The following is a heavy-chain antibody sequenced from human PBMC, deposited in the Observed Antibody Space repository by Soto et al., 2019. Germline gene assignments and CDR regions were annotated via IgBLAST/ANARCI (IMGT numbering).Heavy chain of an antibody. Sequence: GGSLRLSCAASGFTFSSYAMHWVRQAPGKGLEWVAVISYDGSNKYYADSVKGRFTISRDNSKNTLYLQMNSLRAEDTAVYYCARDPSGNIAARPVYFDYWGQGTLVTVSS. D-gene: IGHD6-6*01. CDR2: ISYDGSNK. CDR1: GFTFSSYA. CDR3: ARDPSGNIAARPVYFDY. V-gene: IGHV3-30-3*01. J-gene: IGHJ4*02.